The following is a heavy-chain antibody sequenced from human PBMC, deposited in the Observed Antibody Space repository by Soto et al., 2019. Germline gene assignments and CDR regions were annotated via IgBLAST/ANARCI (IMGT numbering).Heavy chain of an antibody. D-gene: IGHD3-22*01. CDR3: ARCYYDSSCSPYLLNYYYYYGMDV. CDR1: GYTFSRYV. Sequence: ASVKLSRKPSGYTFSRYVIHWVRKAPGQRLEWMGWINAGNGNTKYSQKFQGRVTITRDTSASTAYMELSSLRSEDTAVYYCARCYYDSSCSPYLLNYYYYYGMDVWGQGTTVTVSS. J-gene: IGHJ6*02. V-gene: IGHV1-3*01. CDR2: INAGNGNT.